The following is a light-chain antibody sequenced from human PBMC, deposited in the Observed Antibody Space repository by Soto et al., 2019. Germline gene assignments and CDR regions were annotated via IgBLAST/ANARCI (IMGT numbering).Light chain of an antibody. CDR2: LGS. V-gene: IGKV2-28*01. Sequence: DIVMTQSPLSLTVTPGEPASISCRSSQSLLHSNGYYYLDWYLQKPGQSPQLLIYLGSNRASGVPDRFSGSGSGTDFTLKISRVEAEDVGTYYCIQTRQTLTFGQGTNVEIK. J-gene: IGKJ1*01. CDR3: IQTRQTLT. CDR1: QSLLHSNGYYY.